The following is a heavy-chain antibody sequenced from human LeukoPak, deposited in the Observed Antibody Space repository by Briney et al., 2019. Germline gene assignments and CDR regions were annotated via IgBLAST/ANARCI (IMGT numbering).Heavy chain of an antibody. CDR1: GDSISSGSYY. CDR3: ARDVGYCTGGSCYLNWFDP. Sequence: SETLSLTCTVSGDSISSGSYYWSWIRQPAGKGLEWIGRIYTSGSTNYNPSLKSRVTISVDTSKNQFSLKLSSVTAADTAVYYCARDVGYCTGGSCYLNWFDPWGQGTLVTVSS. J-gene: IGHJ5*02. D-gene: IGHD2-15*01. V-gene: IGHV4-61*02. CDR2: IYTSGST.